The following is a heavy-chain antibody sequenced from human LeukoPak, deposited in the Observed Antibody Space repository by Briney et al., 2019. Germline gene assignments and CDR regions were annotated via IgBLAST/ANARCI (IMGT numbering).Heavy chain of an antibody. CDR3: ARGLYFFDY. CDR1: GYSFINQY. J-gene: IGHJ4*02. D-gene: IGHD2-2*02. CDR2: INPDRGGT. V-gene: IGHV1-2*02. Sequence: ASVKVSCKASGYSFINQYIQWVRQAPGQGLEWMGWINPDRGGTHYAQKFQGRVTMTRDTPTSTAYMELSRLTSDDTAVYYCARGLYFFDYWGQGTLVTVSS.